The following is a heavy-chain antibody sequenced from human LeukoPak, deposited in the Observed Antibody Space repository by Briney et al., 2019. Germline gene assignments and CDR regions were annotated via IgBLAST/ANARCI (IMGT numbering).Heavy chain of an antibody. CDR3: ARLEYYGSGSYFFFDY. V-gene: IGHV4-59*08. CDR2: IYYSGST. D-gene: IGHD3-10*01. J-gene: IGHJ4*02. CDR1: GGSFSGYY. Sequence: PSESLSLTCAVYGGSFSGYYWSWIRQPPGKGLEWIGYIYYSGSTNYNPSLKSRVTISVDTSKSQFSLKLSSVTAADTAVYYCARLEYYGSGSYFFFDYWGQGTLVTVSS.